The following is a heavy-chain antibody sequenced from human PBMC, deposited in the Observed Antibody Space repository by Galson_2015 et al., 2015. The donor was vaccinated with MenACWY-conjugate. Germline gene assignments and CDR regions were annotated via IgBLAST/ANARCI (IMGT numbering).Heavy chain of an antibody. J-gene: IGHJ4*02. CDR2: FSRDGSST. D-gene: IGHD5-12*01. CDR3: TRVGGYDRPGGDY. Sequence: SLRLSCAASGFTFSNYWMHWVRQAPGKGLVWVSHFSRDGSSTYYADSVKGRFTISRDNAKNTLYLQMNSLRADDTAVYYCTRVGGYDRPGGDYWGQGTLVTVSS. V-gene: IGHV3-74*01. CDR1: GFTFSNYW.